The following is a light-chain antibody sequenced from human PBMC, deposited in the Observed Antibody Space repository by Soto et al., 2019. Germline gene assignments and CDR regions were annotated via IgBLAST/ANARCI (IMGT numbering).Light chain of an antibody. CDR1: QSVSSSY. V-gene: IGKV3-20*01. Sequence: EIVWTQSPGTLSLSPGERATLSCRASQSVSSSYLAWYQQQPGQAPRLLIYGASSRATGIPDRFSGSGSGTVFTLTISRLEPQEFAVYYCQQYGSSPITFGQGTRLEMK. CDR3: QQYGSSPIT. CDR2: GAS. J-gene: IGKJ5*01.